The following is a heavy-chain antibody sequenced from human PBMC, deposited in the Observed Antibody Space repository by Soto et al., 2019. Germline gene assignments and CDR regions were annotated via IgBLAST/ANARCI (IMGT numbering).Heavy chain of an antibody. CDR3: ARGGYSGYDQRGWFDP. D-gene: IGHD5-12*01. CDR1: GGSISSSTYY. V-gene: IGHV4-39*07. J-gene: IGHJ5*02. Sequence: SETLSLTCTVSGGSISSSTYYWGWVRQSPGKGLEWIGSVSYSGSTHNNPSLNSRVTISVDTSKNQFSLKLSSVTAADTAVYYCARGGYSGYDQRGWFDPWGQGTLVTVSS. CDR2: VSYSGST.